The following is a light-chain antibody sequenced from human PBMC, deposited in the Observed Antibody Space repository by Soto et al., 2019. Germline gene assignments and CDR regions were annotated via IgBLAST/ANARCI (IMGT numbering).Light chain of an antibody. Sequence: QPVLTQPPSASGTPGQRVTISCSGSSSHIGSNTVNWYQQLPGTAPKLLIYSNNQRPSGVPDRFSGSKSGTSASLAISGLQSEDEADYYCAAWDDSLNGCWVFGGGTKVTVL. CDR3: AAWDDSLNGCWV. J-gene: IGLJ3*02. CDR1: SSHIGSNT. CDR2: SNN. V-gene: IGLV1-44*01.